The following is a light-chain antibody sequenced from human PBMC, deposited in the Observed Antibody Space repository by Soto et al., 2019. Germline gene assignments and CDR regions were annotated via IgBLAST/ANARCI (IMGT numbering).Light chain of an antibody. J-gene: IGKJ4*01. CDR3: QEYIKWPRLT. Sequence: EVVLTQSPATLSLSPWDRAALFCKASQSVHNFLAWYQQKPGQAPRLLIYGASTRATGIPARFSGSGSGTEFTLTISSLQSEDFAVYYCQEYIKWPRLTFGGGTKVDIK. CDR1: QSVHNF. CDR2: GAS. V-gene: IGKV3-15*01.